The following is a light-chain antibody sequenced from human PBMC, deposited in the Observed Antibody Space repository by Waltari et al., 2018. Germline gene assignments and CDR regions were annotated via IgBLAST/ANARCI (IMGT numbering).Light chain of an antibody. CDR3: QQGDSFPYT. CDR1: QGISSF. Sequence: DIQMTQSPSSVSASIGDRVTITCRASQGISSFLAWYQQKPGKDPRLLIYAASTLQSGVPPRFSGSGSGTDFTLTINNLQPEDFATYFCQQGDSFPYTFGGGTKVDIK. V-gene: IGKV1-12*01. J-gene: IGKJ4*01. CDR2: AAS.